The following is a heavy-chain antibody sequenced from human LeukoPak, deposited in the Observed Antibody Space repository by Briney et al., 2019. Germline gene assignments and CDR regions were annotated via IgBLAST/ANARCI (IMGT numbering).Heavy chain of an antibody. CDR2: ISAYNGNT. Sequence: GASVKVSCKASGYTFTSYGISWVRQAPGQGLEWMGWISAYNGNTNYAQKLQGRVTMTTDTSTSTAYMELRSLRSDDTAVYYCARGLWQWQMQTACDYWGQGTLVAVSS. CDR3: ARGLWQWQMQTACDY. V-gene: IGHV1-18*01. D-gene: IGHD6-19*01. J-gene: IGHJ4*02. CDR1: GYTFTSYG.